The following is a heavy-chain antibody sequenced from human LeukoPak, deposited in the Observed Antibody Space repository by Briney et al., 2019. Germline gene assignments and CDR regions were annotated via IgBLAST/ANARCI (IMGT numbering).Heavy chain of an antibody. Sequence: SVKVSCKASGGTFSSYAISWVRQAPGQGLEWMGGIIPIFGTANYAQKFQGRVTITTDESTSTAYMELSSLRSEDTAVYYCAILGRLRYFDWLLDYWGQGTLVTVSS. CDR1: GGTFSSYA. CDR2: IIPIFGTA. J-gene: IGHJ4*02. D-gene: IGHD3-9*01. V-gene: IGHV1-69*05. CDR3: AILGRLRYFDWLLDY.